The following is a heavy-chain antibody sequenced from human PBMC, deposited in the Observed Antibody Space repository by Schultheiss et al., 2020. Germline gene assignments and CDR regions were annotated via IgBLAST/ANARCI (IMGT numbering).Heavy chain of an antibody. D-gene: IGHD5-12*01. CDR1: GGSFSGYY. V-gene: IGHV4-34*01. CDR3: ARDSGNSGYPGDYYYGMDV. CDR2: INHSGST. J-gene: IGHJ6*02. Sequence: SATLSLTCAVYGGSFSGYYWSWIRQPPGKGLEWIGEINHSGSTNYNPSLKSRVTISIDTSKNQFSLKLNSVTAADTAVYYCARDSGNSGYPGDYYYGMDVWGQGTTVTVSS.